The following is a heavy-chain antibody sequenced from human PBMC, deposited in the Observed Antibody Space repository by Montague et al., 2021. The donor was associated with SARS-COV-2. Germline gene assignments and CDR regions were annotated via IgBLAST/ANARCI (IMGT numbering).Heavy chain of an antibody. V-gene: IGHV4-59*01. CDR2: FSRSGGS. Sequence: SETLSLTCTVSGGSMSDYYWTWIRQPPGKGPEWIGYFSRSGGSNYSPSLRGRVTISLVTSRSQFSLQLSSVTAADTAFYYCARLTQLGYRSSASCSPALYFDYWGQGFLVSVSS. CDR3: ARLTQLGYRSSASCSPALYFDY. J-gene: IGHJ4*02. D-gene: IGHD2-15*01. CDR1: GGSMSDYY.